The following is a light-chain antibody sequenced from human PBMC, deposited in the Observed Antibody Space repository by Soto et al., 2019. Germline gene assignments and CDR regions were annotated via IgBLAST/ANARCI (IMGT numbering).Light chain of an antibody. Sequence: DSEMTQSPSSLSASVGDRVTITCRASQSIGRDLNWYQQRPGKAPKLLIYAASSLRGGVPSRFSGSGFGTDFTLTISSLQPEDFATYSCQQSYSTFWTFGQGTKVDIK. CDR1: QSIGRD. V-gene: IGKV1-39*01. J-gene: IGKJ1*01. CDR3: QQSYSTFWT. CDR2: AAS.